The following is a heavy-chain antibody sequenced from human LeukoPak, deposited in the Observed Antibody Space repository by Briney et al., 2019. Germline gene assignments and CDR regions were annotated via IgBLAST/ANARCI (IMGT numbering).Heavy chain of an antibody. CDR1: GGSISSYY. CDR3: ARERIQLWLRLFDY. J-gene: IGHJ4*02. CDR2: IYYSGST. V-gene: IGHV4-59*01. D-gene: IGHD5-18*01. Sequence: PSETLSLTCTVSGGSISSYYWSWIRQPPGKGLEWIGYIYYSGSTNYNPSLKSRVTISVDTSKNQFSLKLSSVTAADTAVYYCARERIQLWLRLFDYWGQGTLVTVSS.